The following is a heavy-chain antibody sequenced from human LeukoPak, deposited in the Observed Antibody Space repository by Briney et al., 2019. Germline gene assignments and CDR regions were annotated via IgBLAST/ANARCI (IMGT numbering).Heavy chain of an antibody. V-gene: IGHV5-51*01. J-gene: IGHJ4*02. Sequence: GESLKISCQGSGYSFSSYWISWVRHMPGKGLEWMGIIYPGDSDTKYSPSFQGQVTISADKSISTAYLQWSSLKASDTAMYYCARPYYDSSGYTASMAYWGQGTLVTVSS. D-gene: IGHD3-22*01. CDR3: ARPYYDSSGYTASMAY. CDR2: IYPGDSDT. CDR1: GYSFSSYW.